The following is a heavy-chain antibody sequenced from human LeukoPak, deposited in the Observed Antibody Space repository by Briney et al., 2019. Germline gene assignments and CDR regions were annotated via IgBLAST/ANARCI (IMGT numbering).Heavy chain of an antibody. CDR1: GFTFSSYG. V-gene: IGHV3-30*02. CDR3: AKGPSTSCLDY. CDR2: IWYDGSNK. Sequence: PGGSLRLSCAASGFTFSSYGMHWVRQAPGKGLEWVAVIWYDGSNKYYADSVKGRFTISRDNSKNTLYLQMNSLRAEDTAVYYCAKGPSTSCLDYWGQGTLVTVSS. J-gene: IGHJ4*02. D-gene: IGHD2-2*01.